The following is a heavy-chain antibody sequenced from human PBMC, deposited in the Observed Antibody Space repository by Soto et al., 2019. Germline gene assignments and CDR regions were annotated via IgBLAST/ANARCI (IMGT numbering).Heavy chain of an antibody. J-gene: IGHJ2*01. CDR1: GFTFSSYG. Sequence: QVQLVESGGGVVQPGRSLRLSCAASGFTFSSYGMHWVRQAPGKGLEWVAVISYDGSNKYYADSVKGRFTISRDNSKNTLYLQMNSLRAEDTAVYYCAKDDIVLGGFDLWGRGTLVTVSS. CDR3: AKDDIVLGGFDL. D-gene: IGHD2-2*01. CDR2: ISYDGSNK. V-gene: IGHV3-30*18.